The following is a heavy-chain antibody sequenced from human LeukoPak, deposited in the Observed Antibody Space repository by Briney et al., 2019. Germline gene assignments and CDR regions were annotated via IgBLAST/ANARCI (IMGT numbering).Heavy chain of an antibody. CDR2: ISGSGGST. CDR1: GFTFSSYG. V-gene: IGHV3-23*01. Sequence: PGGSLRLSCAASGFTFSSYGMSWVRQAPGKGLEWVSAISGSGGSTYYADSVKGRFTISRDNSKNTLYLQMNSLRAEDTAIYYCAKHSHDGSASYYEVQLDYWGQGTLVTVSS. D-gene: IGHD3-22*01. CDR3: AKHSHDGSASYYEVQLDY. J-gene: IGHJ4*02.